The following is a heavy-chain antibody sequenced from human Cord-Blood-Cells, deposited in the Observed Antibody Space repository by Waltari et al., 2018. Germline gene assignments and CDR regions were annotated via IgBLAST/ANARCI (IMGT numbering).Heavy chain of an antibody. J-gene: IGHJ6*03. V-gene: IGHV2-26*01. CDR1: GFSLSNARMG. D-gene: IGHD2-2*01. CDR3: ARIMGIVPAAIGYYYYYYYMDV. CDR2: IFSNDEK. Sequence: QVTLKESGPVLVKPTETLTLTCTVSGFSLSNARMGVSWIRQPPGKALEWLAHIFSNDEKSYSTSLKSRLTISKDTSKSQVFLTMTNMDPVDTATYYCARIMGIVPAAIGYYYYYYYMDVWGKRTTVTVSS.